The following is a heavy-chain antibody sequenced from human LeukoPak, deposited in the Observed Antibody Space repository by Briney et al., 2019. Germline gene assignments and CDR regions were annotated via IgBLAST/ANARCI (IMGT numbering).Heavy chain of an antibody. CDR2: ISWNSGSI. J-gene: IGHJ4*02. D-gene: IGHD5-18*01. CDR3: AKDITYSYGHPDD. V-gene: IGHV3-9*01. Sequence: GGSLRLSCAASGFTFDDYAMHWVRQAPGKGLEWVSSISWNSGSIGYADSVKGRFTISRDNAKNSLYLQMNSLRNEDTALYYCAKDITYSYGHPDDWGQGTLVTVSS. CDR1: GFTFDDYA.